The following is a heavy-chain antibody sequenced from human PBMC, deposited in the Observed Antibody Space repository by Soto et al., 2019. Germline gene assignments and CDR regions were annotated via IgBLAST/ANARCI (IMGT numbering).Heavy chain of an antibody. V-gene: IGHV4-59*01. Sequence: SVTLSLTCTVSGGSISSYYWSWIRQPPGNALEWIGYIQYSGDTNYNSSLKSRVTISVDMSRNRFSLKLTSVTAADTAFYYCARHDYSDRAFDLWGQGTMVTVSS. J-gene: IGHJ3*01. CDR1: GGSISSYY. D-gene: IGHD3-22*01. CDR2: IQYSGDT. CDR3: ARHDYSDRAFDL.